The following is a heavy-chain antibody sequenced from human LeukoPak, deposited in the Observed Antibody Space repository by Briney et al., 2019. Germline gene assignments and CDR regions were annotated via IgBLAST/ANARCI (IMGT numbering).Heavy chain of an antibody. J-gene: IGHJ4*02. Sequence: GGSLRLSCAASGFSFTNYWMHWVRQAPGKGLEWVAVISYDGTNKYYADSVKGRFTISRDNSKNTLYLQMNSLRAEDTAVYYCARDRTRDGYNQGRVFDYWGQGTLVTVSS. CDR2: ISYDGTNK. CDR3: ARDRTRDGYNQGRVFDY. D-gene: IGHD5-24*01. CDR1: GFSFTNYW. V-gene: IGHV3-30-3*01.